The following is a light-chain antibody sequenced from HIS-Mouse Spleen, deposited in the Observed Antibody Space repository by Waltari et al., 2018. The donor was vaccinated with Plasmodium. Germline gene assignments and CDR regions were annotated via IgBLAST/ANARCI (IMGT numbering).Light chain of an antibody. CDR2: DAS. CDR1: QGISSA. CDR3: QQFNSYPLT. V-gene: IGKV1-13*02. J-gene: IGKJ4*01. Sequence: LTQSPATLSLSPGERVTITCRASQGISSALAWYQQKPGKAPKLLIYDASSLESGVPSRFSGSGSGTDFTLTISSLQPEDFATYYCQQFNSYPLTFGGGTKVEIK.